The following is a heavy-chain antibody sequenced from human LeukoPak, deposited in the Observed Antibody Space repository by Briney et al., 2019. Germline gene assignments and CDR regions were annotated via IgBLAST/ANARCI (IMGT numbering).Heavy chain of an antibody. V-gene: IGHV3-21*01. CDR3: ARGADGVSSNSRGWFDP. D-gene: IGHD2-15*01. CDR1: GFTFSSYS. J-gene: IGHJ5*02. Sequence: GGSLRLSCAGSGFTFSSYSKNWVRQAPGKELEGVSSISTSSSYIYYAVSAKGRFTISRDNAKDSAYLQMNSLRAEDTAVYSCARGADGVSSNSRGWFDPWGQGTLVTVSS. CDR2: ISTSSSYI.